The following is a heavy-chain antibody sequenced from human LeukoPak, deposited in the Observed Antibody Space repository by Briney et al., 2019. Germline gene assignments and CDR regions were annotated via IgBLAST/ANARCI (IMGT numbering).Heavy chain of an antibody. Sequence: SETPSLTCAVSGGSISSYYWSWIRQPPGKGLEWIGYIYYSGSTNCNPSLKSRVTTSVDTSKNQFSLKLSSVTAADTAVYYCARWESGYPFYGMDVWGQGTTVTVSS. D-gene: IGHD3-3*01. J-gene: IGHJ6*02. CDR3: ARWESGYPFYGMDV. CDR1: GGSISSYY. CDR2: IYYSGST. V-gene: IGHV4-59*01.